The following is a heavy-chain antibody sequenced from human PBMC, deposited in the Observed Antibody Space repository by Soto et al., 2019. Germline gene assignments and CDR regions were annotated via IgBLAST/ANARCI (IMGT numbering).Heavy chain of an antibody. Sequence: EVQVVESGGGLVQPGGSLRLSCAASGFSVTNNYMNWVRQAPGKGLEWVSIIDIGGNTYYADSVKDRFTTSRDNSRHTLXLHMDSLRAEDTAVYYCARGRGSTGYLGREHYFDYWGQGTLVTVSP. CDR1: GFSVTNNY. CDR3: ARGRGSTGYLGREHYFDY. D-gene: IGHD2-2*01. CDR2: IDIGGNT. J-gene: IGHJ4*02. V-gene: IGHV3-66*01.